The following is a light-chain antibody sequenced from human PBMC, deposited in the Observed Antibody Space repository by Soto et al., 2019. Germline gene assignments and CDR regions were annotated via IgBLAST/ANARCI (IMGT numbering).Light chain of an antibody. Sequence: DIQMTQSPSTLSGSVGDRVTITCRASQTISSWFAWYQQQQGKAPKLLIYKASTLKSGVPSRFSSSGSATEVTLTISSMQPDDFATYYCKHYNSYSEAFGQGTKVDI. CDR1: QTISSW. V-gene: IGKV1-5*03. J-gene: IGKJ1*01. CDR2: KAS. CDR3: KHYNSYSEA.